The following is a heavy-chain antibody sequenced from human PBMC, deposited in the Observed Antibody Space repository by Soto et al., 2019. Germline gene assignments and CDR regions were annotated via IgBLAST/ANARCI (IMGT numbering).Heavy chain of an antibody. J-gene: IGHJ4*02. CDR3: ARRRDAYTFFDY. CDR1: GVSISSSPYY. Sequence: SETLSLTCTVSGVSISSSPYYWAWIRQPPGKGLEWIGTIYYLGSTSYTPSLKSRVTISLDTSKNRFSLKLSSVTAADTAVYYCARRRDAYTFFDYWGQGTLVTVSS. V-gene: IGHV4-39*02. D-gene: IGHD2-2*01. CDR2: IYYLGST.